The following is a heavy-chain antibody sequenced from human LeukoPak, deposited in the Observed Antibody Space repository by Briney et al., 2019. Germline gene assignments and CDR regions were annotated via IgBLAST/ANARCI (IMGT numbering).Heavy chain of an antibody. CDR1: GGSISGYY. CDR3: ARHQRDYGDYVPRYMDV. J-gene: IGHJ6*03. D-gene: IGHD4-17*01. V-gene: IGHV4-59*08. CDR2: IYYSVNT. Sequence: SETLSLTCTVSGGSISGYYWSWIRQPPGKGLEWIGYIYYSVNTNYNPSLKSRVTIVGDTSKNQFSLKLCSVTAADTAVYYCARHQRDYGDYVPRYMDVWGKGTTLTVSS.